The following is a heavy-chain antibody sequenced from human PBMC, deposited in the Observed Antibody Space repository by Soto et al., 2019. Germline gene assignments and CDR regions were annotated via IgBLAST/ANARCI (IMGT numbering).Heavy chain of an antibody. CDR1: GFTFDTYP. CDR2: ISGSGGDT. J-gene: IGHJ5*02. CDR3: AKGPDGYRES. Sequence: EVQLLQSGGNLGQPGGSLRLSCVGSGFTFDTYPMSWVRQAPGEGLQWVSAISGSGGDTYYADSVKGRFTISRDNSKNSLYLQMDSLRADDTAIYYCAKGPDGYRESWGQGSLVTVSS. D-gene: IGHD5-12*01. V-gene: IGHV3-23*01.